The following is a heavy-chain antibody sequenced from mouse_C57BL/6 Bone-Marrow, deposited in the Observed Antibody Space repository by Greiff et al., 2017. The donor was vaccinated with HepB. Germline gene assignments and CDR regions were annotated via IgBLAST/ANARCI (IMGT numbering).Heavy chain of an antibody. CDR2: IRLKSDNYAT. CDR3: TSSTVVATDYAMDY. J-gene: IGHJ4*01. CDR1: GFTFSNYW. V-gene: IGHV6-3*01. Sequence: EVKLMESGGGLVQPGGSMKLSCVASGFTFSNYWMNWVRQSPEKGLEWVAQIRLKSDNYATHYAESVKGRFTISRDDSKSSVYLQMNNLRAEDTGIYYCTSSTVVATDYAMDYWGQGTSVTVSS. D-gene: IGHD1-1*01.